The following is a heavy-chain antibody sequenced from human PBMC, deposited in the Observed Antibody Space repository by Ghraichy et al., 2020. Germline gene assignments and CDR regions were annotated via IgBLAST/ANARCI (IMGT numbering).Heavy chain of an antibody. V-gene: IGHV1-2*04. D-gene: IGHD3-9*01. J-gene: IGHJ5*02. CDR1: GYTFTGYY. CDR3: ARALTGTATKGDWFDL. Sequence: ASVKGSCKASGYTFTGYYMHWVRQAPGQGLEWMGWINPNSGGTNYAQKFQGWVTMTRDTSISTAYMELSRLRSDDTAVYYCARALTGTATKGDWFDLWGQGTLVTVSS. CDR2: INPNSGGT.